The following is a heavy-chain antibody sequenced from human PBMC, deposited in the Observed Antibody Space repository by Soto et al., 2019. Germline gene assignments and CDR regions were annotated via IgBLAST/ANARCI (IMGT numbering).Heavy chain of an antibody. J-gene: IGHJ3*02. CDR1: GGSISSSSYY. D-gene: IGHD3-3*01. CDR3: ARSGMIWSGWFGAFDI. V-gene: IGHV4-39*01. CDR2: IYYSGST. Sequence: KTSETLSLTCTVSGGSISSSSYYWGWIRQPPGKGLEWIGSIYYSGSTYYNPSLKSRVTISVDTSKNQFSLKLSSVTAADTAVYYCARSGMIWSGWFGAFDIWGQGTMVTVSS.